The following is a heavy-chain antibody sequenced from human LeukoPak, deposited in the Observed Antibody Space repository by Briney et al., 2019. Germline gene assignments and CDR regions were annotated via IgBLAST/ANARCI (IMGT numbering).Heavy chain of an antibody. CDR2: INSDGSST. CDR3: AREDYGDYMDV. CDR1: GFTFSSYW. D-gene: IGHD4-17*01. V-gene: IGHV3-74*01. J-gene: IGHJ6*03. Sequence: HSGGSLRLSCAASGFTFSSYWMHWVRQAPGKGLVWVSRINSDGSSTNYADSVKGRFTISRDNAKNTLYLQMNSLRAEDTAVYYCAREDYGDYMDVWGKGTTVTVSS.